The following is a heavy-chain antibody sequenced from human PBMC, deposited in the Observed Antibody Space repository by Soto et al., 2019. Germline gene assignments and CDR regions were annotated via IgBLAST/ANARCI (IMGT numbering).Heavy chain of an antibody. Sequence: QVQLVQSGAEMKKPGSSVKVSCQSSGGTFNTYAMNWVRQAPGQGPEWMGDISPMFGAANYAPKFQGRVPITADESTGTSYMRLSSLTSEETALYFCAREVQVHTPAFVYWGQGTLVTVSS. V-gene: IGHV1-69*19. CDR2: ISPMFGAA. CDR3: AREVQVHTPAFVY. J-gene: IGHJ4*02. CDR1: GGTFNTYA. D-gene: IGHD3-10*01.